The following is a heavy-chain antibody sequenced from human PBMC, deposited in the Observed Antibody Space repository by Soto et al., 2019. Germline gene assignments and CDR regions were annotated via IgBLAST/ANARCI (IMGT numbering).Heavy chain of an antibody. CDR1: GDSISNSRW. V-gene: IGHV4-4*02. Sequence: QVQLQESGPGLVKPSGTLSLTCAVSGDSISNSRWWTWVRQPPGKGLEWIGDIFHSGDTNYNPSLKRRVFLSVDKSQNQFSLKVSSVTAADTAVYYCAYSTGWYRHDVWGQGTLVTVSS. CDR3: AYSTGWYRHDV. CDR2: IFHSGDT. D-gene: IGHD6-19*01. J-gene: IGHJ3*01.